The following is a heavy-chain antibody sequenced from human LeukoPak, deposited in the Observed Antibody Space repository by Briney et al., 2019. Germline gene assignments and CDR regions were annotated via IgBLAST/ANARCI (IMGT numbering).Heavy chain of an antibody. J-gene: IGHJ5*02. CDR2: IYHSGST. Sequence: SGTLSLTCAVSGGSIGSSNWWSWVRQPPGKGLEWIGEIYHSGSTNYNPSLKSRVTISVDTSKNQFSLKLTSVTAADTAVYFCARGGYYGSGNDFRFDPWGQGTLVTVSS. D-gene: IGHD3-10*01. V-gene: IGHV4-4*02. CDR3: ARGGYYGSGNDFRFDP. CDR1: GGSIGSSNW.